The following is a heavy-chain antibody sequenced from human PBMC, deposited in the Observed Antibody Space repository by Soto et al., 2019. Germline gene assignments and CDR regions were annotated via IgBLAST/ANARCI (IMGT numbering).Heavy chain of an antibody. CDR3: ARGRPTGYSYYGMDV. CDR1: GFTFNSYS. CDR2: ISSSSTFI. D-gene: IGHD1-1*01. V-gene: IGHV3-21*01. J-gene: IGHJ6*02. Sequence: GGSLRLSCAASGFTFNSYSMNWVRQAPGKGLEWVSSISSSSTFIYDADSVKGRFSISRDNAKNSLFLQMNSLRAEDTAVYFCARGRPTGYSYYGMDVWGQGTTVTVSS.